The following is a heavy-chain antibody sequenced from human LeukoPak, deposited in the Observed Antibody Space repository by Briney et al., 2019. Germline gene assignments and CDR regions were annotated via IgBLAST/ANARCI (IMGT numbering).Heavy chain of an antibody. CDR1: GYTFTGYY. CDR2: MSPNSGNT. Sequence: ASVKVSCKASGYTFTGYYMHWVRQAPGQGLEWMGWMSPNSGNTGYAQKFQGRVTITMNTSINTAYMELSSLRSEDTAVYYCARGISGSAYYSIDIWGQGTMVTVSS. CDR3: ARGISGSAYYSIDI. J-gene: IGHJ3*02. D-gene: IGHD3-22*01. V-gene: IGHV1-8*03.